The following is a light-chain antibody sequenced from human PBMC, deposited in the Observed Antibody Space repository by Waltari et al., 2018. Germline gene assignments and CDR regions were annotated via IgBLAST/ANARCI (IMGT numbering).Light chain of an antibody. V-gene: IGLV2-18*02. CDR3: SSYTSRGTYVL. CDR2: DVT. Sequence: QSALAQPPSVSGSPGQSVTISCTGTSSDVGSYNRVSWYQQPPGTAPKLLIYDVTDRPSGVPERFSGSKSGNTASLNISGLQAEDEADYYCSSYTSRGTYVLFGGGTKLTVL. J-gene: IGLJ2*01. CDR1: SSDVGSYNR.